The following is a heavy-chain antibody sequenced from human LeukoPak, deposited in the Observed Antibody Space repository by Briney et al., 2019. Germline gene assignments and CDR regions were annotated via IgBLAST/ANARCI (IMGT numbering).Heavy chain of an antibody. Sequence: PGGSLRLSCAASGFTFSSYAMTWVRQAPGKGLQWVSIIGGSGDSIYYADSVKGRFTISRDNSKNTLYLQMNSLRAEDTAVYYCAKDGGSGSYLDYWGQGTLVTVSS. V-gene: IGHV3-23*01. CDR1: GFTFSSYA. J-gene: IGHJ4*02. CDR2: IGGSGDSI. D-gene: IGHD3-10*01. CDR3: AKDGGSGSYLDY.